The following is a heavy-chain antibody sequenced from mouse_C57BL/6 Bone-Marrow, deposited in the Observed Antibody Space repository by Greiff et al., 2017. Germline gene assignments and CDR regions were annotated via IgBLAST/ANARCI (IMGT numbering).Heavy chain of an antibody. J-gene: IGHJ4*01. CDR1: GYTFTDYE. CDR3: TEYDYDLYAMDY. V-gene: IGHV1-15*01. Sequence: VQLQQSGAELVRPGASVTLSCKASGYTFTDYEMHWVKQTPVHGLEWIGAIDPETGGTAYNQKFKGKAILAAYKSSSTAYMELRSLTSADSAVYYFTEYDYDLYAMDYWCQGTSVTVSS. D-gene: IGHD2-4*01. CDR2: IDPETGGT.